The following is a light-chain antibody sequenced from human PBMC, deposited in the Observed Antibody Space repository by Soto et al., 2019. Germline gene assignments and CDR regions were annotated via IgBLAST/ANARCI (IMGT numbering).Light chain of an antibody. CDR2: DAS. Sequence: ETVMTQSEATLSVSPGERATLSCRASQSIHTNLAWYQQKPGQPPRLLIYDASTRVTGIPTRFSGSGSGTEFTLTISSLQSEDFAVYYCQQYNNWPRTFGQGTKVEIK. J-gene: IGKJ1*01. CDR3: QQYNNWPRT. V-gene: IGKV3-15*01. CDR1: QSIHTN.